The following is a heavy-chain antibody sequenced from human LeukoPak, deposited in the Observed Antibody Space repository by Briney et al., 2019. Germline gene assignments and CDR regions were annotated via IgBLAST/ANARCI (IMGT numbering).Heavy chain of an antibody. Sequence: GESLKISCKGSGYSFTSYWIGWVRQMPGKGLEWMGIIYPGDSDTRYSPSFHGQVTISADKSISTAYLQWSSLKASDTAMYYCARPSRSGSYFMVFDYWGQGTLVTVSS. V-gene: IGHV5-51*01. D-gene: IGHD3-10*01. J-gene: IGHJ4*02. CDR1: GYSFTSYW. CDR3: ARPSRSGSYFMVFDY. CDR2: IYPGDSDT.